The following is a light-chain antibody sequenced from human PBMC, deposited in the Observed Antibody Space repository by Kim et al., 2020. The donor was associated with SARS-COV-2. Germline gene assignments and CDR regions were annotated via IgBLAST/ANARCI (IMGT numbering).Light chain of an antibody. V-gene: IGLV1-40*01. CDR3: QSYDSSLSAWV. J-gene: IGLJ3*02. CDR2: ANT. CDR1: SSTIGTGYD. Sequence: VPISSPGGSSTIGTGYDLHWYQLLPGPAPNLLISANTHRPSGVPDRFSGSKSGTSASLAINGLQAEDEAEYYCQSYDSSLSAWVFGGGTQLTVL.